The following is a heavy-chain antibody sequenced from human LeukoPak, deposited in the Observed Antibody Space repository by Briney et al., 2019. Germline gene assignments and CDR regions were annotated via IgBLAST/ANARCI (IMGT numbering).Heavy chain of an antibody. V-gene: IGHV4-4*07. CDR1: GGSISSYY. CDR3: AKAPLIVVPAALDY. Sequence: SETLSLTCTVSGGSISSYYWSWIRQPAGKGLEWIGRIYTSGSTNYNPSLKSRVTMSVDTSKNQFSLKLSSVTAADTAVYYCAKAPLIVVPAALDYWGQGTLVTVSS. CDR2: IYTSGST. J-gene: IGHJ4*02. D-gene: IGHD2-2*01.